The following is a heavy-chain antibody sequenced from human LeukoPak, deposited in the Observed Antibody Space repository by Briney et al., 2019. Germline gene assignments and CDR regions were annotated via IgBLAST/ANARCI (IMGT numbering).Heavy chain of an antibody. J-gene: IGHJ4*02. CDR3: ARRGTSRSSYYFDY. V-gene: IGHV3-48*03. CDR2: ISTSASTI. CDR1: GFTFSSYE. Sequence: GGSLRLSCAASGFTFSSYEMNWVRQAPGKGLEGVSYISTSASTIYYANSVKGRFTSSRDNAKNSLYLQMNSLRAEDTAVYYCARRGTSRSSYYFDYWGQGTLVTVSS.